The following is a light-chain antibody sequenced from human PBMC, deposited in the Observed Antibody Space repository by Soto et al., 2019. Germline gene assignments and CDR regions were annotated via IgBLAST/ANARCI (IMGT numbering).Light chain of an antibody. CDR3: QQFNSYPLT. J-gene: IGKJ4*01. Sequence: AIQLTQSPSSLSASVGDRVPITCRASQGISSALAWYQQKPGQATKLLIYDASSLESGVPSRFSGSGSGTDFTLTISSLQPEDFATYYCQQFNSYPLTFGGGTQVEIK. CDR1: QGISSA. V-gene: IGKV1-13*02. CDR2: DAS.